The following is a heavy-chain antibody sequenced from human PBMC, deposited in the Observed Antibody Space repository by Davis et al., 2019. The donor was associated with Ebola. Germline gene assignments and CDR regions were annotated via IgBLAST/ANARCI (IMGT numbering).Heavy chain of an antibody. V-gene: IGHV4-34*01. J-gene: IGHJ5*02. CDR2: INHSGST. D-gene: IGHD2-8*01. Sequence: GSLRLSCAASGFTFSSYWMHWVRQAPGKGLEWIGEINHSGSTNYNPSLKSRVTISVDTSKNQFSLKLSSVTAADTAVYYCARRSVGGNGWFDPWGQGTLVTVSS. CDR3: ARRSVGGNGWFDP. CDR1: GFTFSSYW.